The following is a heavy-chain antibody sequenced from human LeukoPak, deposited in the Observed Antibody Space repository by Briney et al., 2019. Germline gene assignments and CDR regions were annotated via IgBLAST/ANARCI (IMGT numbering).Heavy chain of an antibody. V-gene: IGHV3-30*03. Sequence: PGGSLRLSCAASGFTFSSYGMHWVRQAPGKGLEWVAVISYDGSNKYYADSVKGRFTISRDNAKNSLYLQMNSLRAEDTAVYYCARVVTNYRYYYYYYMDVWGKGTTVTVSS. D-gene: IGHD5-18*01. CDR3: ARVVTNYRYYYYYYMDV. CDR1: GFTFSSYG. J-gene: IGHJ6*03. CDR2: ISYDGSNK.